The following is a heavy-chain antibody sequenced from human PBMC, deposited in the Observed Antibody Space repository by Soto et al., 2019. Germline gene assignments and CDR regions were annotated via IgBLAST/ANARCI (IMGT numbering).Heavy chain of an antibody. CDR3: ARDLEGLELDGMDV. V-gene: IGHV3-21*01. J-gene: IGHJ6*02. D-gene: IGHD1-7*01. CDR2: ISSSSSYI. CDR1: GFTFSSYS. Sequence: LRLSCAASGFTFSSYSMSWVRQAPGKGLEWVSSISSSSSYIYYADSVKGRFTISRDNAKNSLYLQMNSLRAEDTAVYYCARDLEGLELDGMDVWGQGTTVTVSS.